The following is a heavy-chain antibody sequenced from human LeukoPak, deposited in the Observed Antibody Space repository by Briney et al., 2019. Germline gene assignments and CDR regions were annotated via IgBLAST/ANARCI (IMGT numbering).Heavy chain of an antibody. J-gene: IGHJ4*02. Sequence: GGSLRLSCAASGFTFSSYSMNWVRQAPGKGPEWVSCVSSSSSYIYYEDSVKGRFTISRDNAKSSLYLQMNSLRAEDTAVYYCARTYSGSYSLDYWGQGTLVIVSS. CDR1: GFTFSSYS. D-gene: IGHD1-26*01. CDR2: VSSSSSYI. CDR3: ARTYSGSYSLDY. V-gene: IGHV3-21*01.